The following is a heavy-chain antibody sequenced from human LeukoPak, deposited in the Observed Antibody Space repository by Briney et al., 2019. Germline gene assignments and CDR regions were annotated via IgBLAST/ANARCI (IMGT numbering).Heavy chain of an antibody. CDR3: ARHGRGGDCYIFDY. CDR2: IYYSGST. CDR1: GGSISSYY. V-gene: IGHV4-59*08. D-gene: IGHD2-21*02. J-gene: IGHJ4*02. Sequence: SETLSLTCTVSGGSISSYYWSWIRQPPGKGLEWIGYIYYSGSTNYNPSLKSRVTISVDTSKNQFSLKLSSVTAADTAVYYCARHGRGGDCYIFDYWGQGTLVTVSS.